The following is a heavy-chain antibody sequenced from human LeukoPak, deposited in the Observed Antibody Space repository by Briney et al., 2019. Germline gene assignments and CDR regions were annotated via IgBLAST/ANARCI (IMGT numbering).Heavy chain of an antibody. CDR1: GGSFSGYY. CDR3: ARDKAYGTLNYFDY. D-gene: IGHD4-17*01. V-gene: IGHV4-34*01. CDR2: INHSGST. Sequence: SETLSLTCAVYGGSFSGYYWSWIRQPPGKGLEWIGEINHSGSTNYNPSLKSRVTISVDTSKNQFSLNLSSVTAADTAVYYCARDKAYGTLNYFDYWGQGTLVTVSS. J-gene: IGHJ4*02.